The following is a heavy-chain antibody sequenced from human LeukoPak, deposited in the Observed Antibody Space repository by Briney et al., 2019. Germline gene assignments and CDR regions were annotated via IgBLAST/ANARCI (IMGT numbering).Heavy chain of an antibody. D-gene: IGHD3-22*01. V-gene: IGHV1-46*01. Sequence: ASVKVSCKASGYTFTNYYVHWVRQAPGQGLEWLGMINPSGGSTVYAQTLQGRPTMTTDMSSRTVYMELNSLTSEDTAVYYCARGRTTQSYASSGFYPRDYWGQGTLVTVSS. CDR2: INPSGGST. CDR3: ARGRTTQSYASSGFYPRDY. CDR1: GYTFTNYY. J-gene: IGHJ4*02.